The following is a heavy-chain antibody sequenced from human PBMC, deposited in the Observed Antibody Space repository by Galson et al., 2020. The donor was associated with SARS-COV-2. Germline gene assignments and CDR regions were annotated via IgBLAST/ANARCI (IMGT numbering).Heavy chain of an antibody. CDR3: ARGLQQLLYGYYYYYMDV. CDR1: GFTFSSYD. V-gene: IGHV3-13*01. D-gene: IGHD2-2*02. CDR2: IGTAGDT. Sequence: QLGESLKISCAASGFTFSSYDMHWVRQATGKGLEWVSAIGTAGDTYYPGSVKGRFTISRENVKNSLYLQMNSLRAGDTAVYYCARGLQQLLYGYYYYYMDVWGKGTTVTVSS. J-gene: IGHJ6*03.